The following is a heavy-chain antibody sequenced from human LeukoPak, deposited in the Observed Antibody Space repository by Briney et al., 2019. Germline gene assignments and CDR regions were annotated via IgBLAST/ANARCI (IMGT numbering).Heavy chain of an antibody. CDR1: GYTFTGYY. CDR3: ARLPYYYDSSGYIMPTEFDY. J-gene: IGHJ4*02. D-gene: IGHD3-22*01. CDR2: INPNSGGT. V-gene: IGHV1-2*02. Sequence: ASVKVSCKASGYTFTGYYMHWVRQAPGQGLEWMGWINPNSGGTNYAQKFQGRVTMTRDTSISTAYMELSRLRSDDTAVYYCARLPYYYDSSGYIMPTEFDYWGQGTLVTVSS.